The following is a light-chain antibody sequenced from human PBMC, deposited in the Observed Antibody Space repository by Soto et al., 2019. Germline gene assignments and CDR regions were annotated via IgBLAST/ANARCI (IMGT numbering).Light chain of an antibody. CDR2: TAS. Sequence: DIRMTQSPSSLSASVGDTVTITCRASQSISSHLNWYQQKPGKAPNLLMYTASNLQSGVPSRFSGSGSGTDFTLTISSLQPEDLAIYYCQQSYSKPWTFGQGTKVDIK. CDR1: QSISSH. V-gene: IGKV1-39*01. J-gene: IGKJ1*01. CDR3: QQSYSKPWT.